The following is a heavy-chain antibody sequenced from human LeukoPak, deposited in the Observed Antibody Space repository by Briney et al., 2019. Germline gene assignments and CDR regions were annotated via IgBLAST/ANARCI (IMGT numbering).Heavy chain of an antibody. CDR2: FDPEDGET. CDR1: GYTHTELS. Sequence: ASVKVSCKVSGYTHTELSMHWVRQAPGKGLEWMGGFDPEDGETIYAQKFQGRVTMTEDTSTDTAYMELSSLRSEDTAVYYCATDSSSSDRAYYYYGMDVWGQGTTVTVSS. CDR3: ATDSSSSDRAYYYYGMDV. V-gene: IGHV1-24*01. D-gene: IGHD6-6*01. J-gene: IGHJ6*02.